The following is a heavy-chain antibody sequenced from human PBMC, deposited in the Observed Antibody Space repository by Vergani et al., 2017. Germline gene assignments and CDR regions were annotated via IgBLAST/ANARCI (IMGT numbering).Heavy chain of an antibody. CDR3: VRTRSGSCTGGSCYSGWFDP. V-gene: IGHV7-4-1*02. D-gene: IGHD2-15*01. Sequence: QVQLVQSGSEVKKPGASVKVSCRASGYTFTNYALNWVRQAPGQGLEWMGWINSNSGNPTYAQGFKGRFVFPLDSSVSTSYLQINSLQPEDTAVYYCVRTRSGSCTGGSCYSGWFDPWGQGTLVTVSS. CDR2: INSNSGNP. J-gene: IGHJ5*02. CDR1: GYTFTNYA.